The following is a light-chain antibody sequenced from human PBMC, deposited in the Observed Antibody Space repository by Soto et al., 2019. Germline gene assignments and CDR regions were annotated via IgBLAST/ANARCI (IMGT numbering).Light chain of an antibody. CDR2: AAS. Sequence: DIQLTQSPSFLSAYVGDRVTITCRTSPDISSYFAWYQQKPGKAPQLLISAASTLQSGVPSRFSGSGYGIEFTLTISSLQPEDFATYYCQQLKSYPLSFGGGTKVEI. V-gene: IGKV1-9*01. CDR1: PDISSY. J-gene: IGKJ4*01. CDR3: QQLKSYPLS.